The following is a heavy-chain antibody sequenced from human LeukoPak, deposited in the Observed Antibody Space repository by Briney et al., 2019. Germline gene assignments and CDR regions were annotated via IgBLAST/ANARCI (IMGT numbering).Heavy chain of an antibody. CDR1: GFTFSDYY. CDR2: ISPSTSHT. CDR3: ARGRGSGGYYQN. J-gene: IGHJ4*02. Sequence: PGGSLRLSCAASGFTFSDYYMSWIRQAPGKGLEWISYISPSTSHTSYADSVKGRFTISRDNAHTSLYLQMNNLRAEDTAVYYCARGRGSGGYYQNWGQGTLVTVSS. V-gene: IGHV3-11*05. D-gene: IGHD3-22*01.